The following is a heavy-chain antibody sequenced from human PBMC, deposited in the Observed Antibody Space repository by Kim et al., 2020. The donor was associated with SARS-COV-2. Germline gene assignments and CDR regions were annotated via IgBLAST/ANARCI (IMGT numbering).Heavy chain of an antibody. CDR3: VKEGIDLWDRHYDMVG. Sequence: GGSLRLSCAASGLTFSYYSMTWVRQAPGKGLEWVSVISNTGDRTYYADSLKGRLTTSRDNSKSTLYLQMKTLRAEDTAVYYCVKEGIDLWDRHYDMVGWGQGTTVTVAS. V-gene: IGHV3-23*01. CDR2: ISNTGDRT. J-gene: IGHJ6*02. CDR1: GLTFSYYS. D-gene: IGHD1-26*01.